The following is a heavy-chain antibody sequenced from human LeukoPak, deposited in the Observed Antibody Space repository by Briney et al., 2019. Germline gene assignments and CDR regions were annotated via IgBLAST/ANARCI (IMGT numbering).Heavy chain of an antibody. CDR2: ISGSGGST. D-gene: IGHD4-23*01. J-gene: IGHJ3*02. CDR1: GFTFSGYA. CDR3: AKVYPRDGGNSFGAFDI. Sequence: HPGGSLRLSCAASGFTFSGYAMSWVRQAPGKGLEWVSAISGSGGSTYYADSVKGRFTISRDNSKNTLYLQMNSLRAEDTAVYYCAKVYPRDGGNSFGAFDIWGQGTMVTVSS. V-gene: IGHV3-23*01.